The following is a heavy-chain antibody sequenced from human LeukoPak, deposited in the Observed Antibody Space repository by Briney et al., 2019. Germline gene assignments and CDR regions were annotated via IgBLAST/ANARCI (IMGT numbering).Heavy chain of an antibody. CDR2: IYYSGST. Sequence: SETLSPTCTVSGGSISSSSYYWGWIRQPPGKGLEWIGSIYYSGSTYYNPSLKSRVTISVDTSKNQFSLKLSSVTAADTAVYYCAKDQAGGWGLGTLVTVSS. D-gene: IGHD4-23*01. CDR1: GGSISSSSYY. CDR3: AKDQAGG. J-gene: IGHJ4*02. V-gene: IGHV4-39*07.